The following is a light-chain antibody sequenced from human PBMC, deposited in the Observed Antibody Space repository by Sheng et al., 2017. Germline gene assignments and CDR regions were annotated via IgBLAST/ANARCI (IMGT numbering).Light chain of an antibody. J-gene: IGLJ3*02. CDR1: KLGDKY. CDR3: QAWDTSTASWV. CDR2: QNM. Sequence: SYELTQPPSVSVSPGQTASITCSGDKLGDKYACWYQQKPGQSPVLVIYQNMKRPSGIPERFSGSNSGNTATLTISETQAMDEADYYCQAWDTSTASWVFGGGTKLTV. V-gene: IGLV3-1*01.